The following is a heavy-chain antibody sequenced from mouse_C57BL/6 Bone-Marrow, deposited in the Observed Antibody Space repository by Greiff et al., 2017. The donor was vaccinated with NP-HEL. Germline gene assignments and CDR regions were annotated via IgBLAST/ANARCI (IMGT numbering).Heavy chain of an antibody. CDR1: GYTFTSYW. V-gene: IGHV1-5*01. J-gene: IGHJ3*01. Sequence: VQLQQSGTVLARPGASVKMSCKTSGYTFTSYWMHWVKQRPGQGLEWIGAIYPGNSDTSYNQKFKGKAKLTAVTSASTAYMELSSLTNEDAAVYYCTLYYYGSPFAYWGQGTLVTVSA. D-gene: IGHD1-1*01. CDR3: TLYYYGSPFAY. CDR2: IYPGNSDT.